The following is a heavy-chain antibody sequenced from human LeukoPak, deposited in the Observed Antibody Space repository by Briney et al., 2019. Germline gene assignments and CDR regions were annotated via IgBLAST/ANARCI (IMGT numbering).Heavy chain of an antibody. J-gene: IGHJ4*02. D-gene: IGHD4-17*01. CDR3: ARGTTVAMAPRHPFDY. Sequence: ASVKVSCKASGYSFTSYGMCLVRLAPGQGLEWMGVVSVYNYNTKYAQKFRGRVTMTTDTSTNTVYMELRRLRSADTAVYYCARGTTVAMAPRHPFDYSGEGTLVTASS. V-gene: IGHV1-18*01. CDR2: VSVYNYNT. CDR1: GYSFTSYG.